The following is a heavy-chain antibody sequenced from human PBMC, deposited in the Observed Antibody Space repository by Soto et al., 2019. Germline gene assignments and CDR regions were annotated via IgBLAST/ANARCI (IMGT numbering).Heavy chain of an antibody. CDR3: AKGPRYCSSTSCYTDY. V-gene: IGHV3-23*01. Sequence: GGSLRLSCGASGFTFSNYAMSWVRQAPGKGLDWVSAISGSGGSTYYADSVKGRFTISRDDSKNTLYLQMNSLRAEDTAVYYCAKGPRYCSSTSCYTDYWGQGTLVTVSS. D-gene: IGHD2-2*02. J-gene: IGHJ4*02. CDR1: GFTFSNYA. CDR2: ISGSGGST.